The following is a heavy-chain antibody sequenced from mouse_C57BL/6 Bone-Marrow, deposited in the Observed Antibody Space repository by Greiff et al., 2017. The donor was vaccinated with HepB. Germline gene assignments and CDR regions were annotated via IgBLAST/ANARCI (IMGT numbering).Heavy chain of an antibody. CDR2: INPSTGGT. CDR1: GYSFTGYY. Sequence: EVKVEESGPELVKPGASVKISCKASGYSFTGYYMNWVKQSPEKSLEWIGEINPSTGGTTYNQKFKAKATLTVDKSSSTAYMQLKSLTSEDSAVYYCARDGKDYFDYWGQGTTLTVSS. J-gene: IGHJ2*01. CDR3: ARDGKDYFDY. D-gene: IGHD1-1*01. V-gene: IGHV1-42*01.